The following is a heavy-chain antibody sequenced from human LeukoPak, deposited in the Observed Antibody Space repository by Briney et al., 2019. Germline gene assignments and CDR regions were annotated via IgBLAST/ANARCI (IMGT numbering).Heavy chain of an antibody. D-gene: IGHD3-10*01. CDR1: GGSFSGYY. Sequence: SETLSLTCAVYGGSFSGYYWSWIRQPPGKGLEWIGEINHSGSTNYNPSLKSRVTISVDTSKNQFSLKLSSVTAADTAVYYCARLTRKQYYGSGSYFVPYYYYYYMDVWGKGTTVTISS. V-gene: IGHV4-34*01. J-gene: IGHJ6*03. CDR3: ARLTRKQYYGSGSYFVPYYYYYYMDV. CDR2: INHSGST.